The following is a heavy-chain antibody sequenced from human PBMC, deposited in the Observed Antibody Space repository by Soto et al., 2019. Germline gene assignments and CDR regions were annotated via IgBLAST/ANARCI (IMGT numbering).Heavy chain of an antibody. Sequence: PETLSLTCAIYGGSFSGYYWSWIRQPPGKGPVWIGDINHSGTTNYNPSLTSRVTISVDTSKKQFSLTLTSVTAADTAVYYCARLGYCSGGSCADHYYYYYMDVWGKGTTVTVSS. V-gene: IGHV4-34*01. D-gene: IGHD2-15*01. J-gene: IGHJ6*03. CDR2: INHSGTT. CDR3: ARLGYCSGGSCADHYYYYYMDV. CDR1: GGSFSGYY.